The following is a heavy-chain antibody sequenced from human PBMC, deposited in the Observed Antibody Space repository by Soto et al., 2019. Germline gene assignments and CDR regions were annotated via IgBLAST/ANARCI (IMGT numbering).Heavy chain of an antibody. J-gene: IGHJ4*02. CDR1: GFGFDSYA. CDR3: AKALWFGEASHYFDY. Sequence: EVQLLESGGGLVQAGGSLRLSCVGSGFGFDSYAMRWVRPAPGKGLEWVSGIGSSGGAIVYADSVRGRFTISRDNSRNALYLHMNSLRAGDTAVYYCAKALWFGEASHYFDYWGQGTLVTVSS. CDR2: IGSSGGAI. V-gene: IGHV3-23*01. D-gene: IGHD3-10*01.